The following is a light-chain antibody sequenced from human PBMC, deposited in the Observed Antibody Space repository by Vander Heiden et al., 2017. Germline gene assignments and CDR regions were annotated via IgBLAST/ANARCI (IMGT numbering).Light chain of an antibody. CDR3: QQYNRPYT. V-gene: IGKV1-5*03. J-gene: IGKJ2*01. CDR1: QSISSW. Sequence: DLPMPPSPSTLSASVGYGITITCRTCQSISSWLAWYQQKPGKAPKLLIYKASNLQSGVPSRFSGSGSGTEFTLTISSLQPDDFATYYCQQYNRPYTFGQGTKLEIK. CDR2: KAS.